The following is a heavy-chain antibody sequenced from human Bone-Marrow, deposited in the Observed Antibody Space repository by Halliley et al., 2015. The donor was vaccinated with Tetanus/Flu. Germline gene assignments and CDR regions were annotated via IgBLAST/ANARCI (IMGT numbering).Heavy chain of an antibody. CDR2: TATTASDL. Sequence: WLGTTATTASDLRYSPSFQAQVTMSVDRSTNPAFLQWASLKSWDTAIYYCARNEVDLGGVFDYWGEGTLFTVSS. J-gene: IGHJ4*02. V-gene: IGHV5-51*01. CDR3: ARNEVDLGGVFDY. D-gene: IGHD1-1*01.